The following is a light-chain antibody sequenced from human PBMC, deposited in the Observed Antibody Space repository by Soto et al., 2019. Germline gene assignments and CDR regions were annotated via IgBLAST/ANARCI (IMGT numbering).Light chain of an antibody. J-gene: IGKJ1*01. CDR3: QQYGSSPVT. V-gene: IGKV3-20*01. CDR2: GAS. Sequence: EIVLTQSPGTLSLSPGERATLSFRASQSVSSSYLAWYQQKPGQAPRLLIYGASSRATGIPDRFSGSGSGTDFTLTISRLEPEDFAVYYCQQYGSSPVTFGQGTKV. CDR1: QSVSSSY.